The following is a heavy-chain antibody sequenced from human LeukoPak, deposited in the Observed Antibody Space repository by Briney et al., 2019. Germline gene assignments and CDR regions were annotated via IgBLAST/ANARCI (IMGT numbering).Heavy chain of an antibody. CDR1: GFTFSEYY. CDR2: ISSSGSTT. V-gene: IGHV3-11*01. D-gene: IGHD3-10*01. Sequence: GGSLRLSCAASGFTFSEYYMSWIRQASGKGPEWVSYISSSGSTTYYADSVKGRFTISRDNAKNSLYLQMNSLRAEDTAVYYCAREMDGPYGSGSPLDYWGQGTTVTVSS. J-gene: IGHJ4*03. CDR3: AREMDGPYGSGSPLDY.